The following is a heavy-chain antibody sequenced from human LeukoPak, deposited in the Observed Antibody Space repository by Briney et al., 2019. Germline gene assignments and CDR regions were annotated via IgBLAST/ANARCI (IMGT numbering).Heavy chain of an antibody. CDR3: AREFVGTTTSFDY. V-gene: IGHV3-30*04. CDR1: GVTFSSYA. J-gene: IGHJ4*02. D-gene: IGHD1-7*01. Sequence: GGALRLSRAASGVTFSSYAMPRGRQAPGQGVEGGAVISFDGSNKYYADSVRGRFTISRDNSKNTLFLQMNSLRAEDTTVYYCAREFVGTTTSFDYWGQGTLVTVSS. CDR2: ISFDGSNK.